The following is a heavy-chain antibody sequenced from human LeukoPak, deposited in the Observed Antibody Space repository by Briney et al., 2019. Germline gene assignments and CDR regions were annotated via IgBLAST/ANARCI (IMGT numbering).Heavy chain of an antibody. Sequence: PGGSLRLSCAASGFTFSSYAMHWVRQAPGQRLEWMGWINAGNGNTKYSQEFQGRVTITRDTSASTAYMELSSLRSEDMAVYYCARYSSSWGSFDYWGQGTLVTVSS. V-gene: IGHV1-3*03. D-gene: IGHD6-13*01. CDR2: INAGNGNT. CDR3: ARYSSSWGSFDY. J-gene: IGHJ4*02. CDR1: GFTFSSYA.